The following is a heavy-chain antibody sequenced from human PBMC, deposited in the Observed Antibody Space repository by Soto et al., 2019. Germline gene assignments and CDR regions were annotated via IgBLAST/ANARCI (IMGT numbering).Heavy chain of an antibody. CDR3: AREDIVVVPAAMAYYYYMDV. CDR1: GGSFSGYY. V-gene: IGHV4-34*01. D-gene: IGHD2-2*01. Sequence: QVQLQQWGAGLLKPSETLSLTCAVYGGSFSGYYWSWIRQPPGKGLEWIGEINHSGSTNYNPSLKSRVTISVDPSKNQFSLKLSSVTAADTAVYYCAREDIVVVPAAMAYYYYMDVWGKGTTVTVSS. J-gene: IGHJ6*03. CDR2: INHSGST.